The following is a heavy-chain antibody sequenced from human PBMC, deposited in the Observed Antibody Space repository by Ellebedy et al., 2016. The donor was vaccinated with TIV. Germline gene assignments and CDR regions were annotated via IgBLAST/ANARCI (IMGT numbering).Heavy chain of an antibody. CDR3: ARGPITMVRGVITHYYYYGMDV. V-gene: IGHV4-61*01. J-gene: IGHJ6*02. CDR1: GGAVSSGSYY. D-gene: IGHD3-10*01. Sequence: SETLSLXCTVSGGAVSSGSYYWSWIRQPPGKGLEWIGYLYYSGSTNYNPSLKSRVTISVDTSKNQFSLKLSSVTAADTAVYYCARGPITMVRGVITHYYYYGMDVWGQGTTVTVSS. CDR2: LYYSGST.